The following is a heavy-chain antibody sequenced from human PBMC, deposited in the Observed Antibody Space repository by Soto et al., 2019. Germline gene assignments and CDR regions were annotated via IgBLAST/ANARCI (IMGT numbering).Heavy chain of an antibody. CDR2: ISFDGSTE. CDR1: GFTFISYA. J-gene: IGHJ6*02. CDR3: ARSRHGSGSYTHFYYGLGV. Sequence: QVQLVESGGGVVQPGRSLRLSCAASGFTFISYAMHWVGQAPGKGLEWVAVISFDGSTEYYADSVKGRFTISRDNSKNTVYLQMNSLRSEDTAVYYCARSRHGSGSYTHFYYGLGVWGQGTTVTVSS. D-gene: IGHD3-10*01. V-gene: IGHV3-30-3*01.